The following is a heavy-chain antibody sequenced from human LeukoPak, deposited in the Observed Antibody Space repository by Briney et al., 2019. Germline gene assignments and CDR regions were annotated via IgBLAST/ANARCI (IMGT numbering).Heavy chain of an antibody. Sequence: GGSLRLSCAASRFTFSSYWMHWVRQAPGKGLVWVSRINSDGSSTSYADSVKGRFTISRDNAKNTLYLQMNSLRAEDTAVYYCARSLTEMDLFDYWGQGTPVTVSS. CDR3: ARSLTEMDLFDY. V-gene: IGHV3-74*01. CDR1: RFTFSSYW. J-gene: IGHJ4*02. D-gene: IGHD5-24*01. CDR2: INSDGSST.